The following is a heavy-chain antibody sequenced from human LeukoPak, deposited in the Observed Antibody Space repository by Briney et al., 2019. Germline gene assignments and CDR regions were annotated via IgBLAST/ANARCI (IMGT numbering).Heavy chain of an antibody. J-gene: IGHJ3*01. CDR3: AKCAQSYGNDAFDL. D-gene: IGHD3-16*01. CDR1: EFTFGNFA. V-gene: IGHV3-23*01. Sequence: GGSLRLSCAAFEFTFGNFAMSWFRQAPGKGLEWVSYIRGGGAGALYADSVKGRFTVSRDNSRSTLYLQMNSLRVEDTAVYYCAKCAQSYGNDAFDLWGPGTMVTVSS. CDR2: IRGGGAGA.